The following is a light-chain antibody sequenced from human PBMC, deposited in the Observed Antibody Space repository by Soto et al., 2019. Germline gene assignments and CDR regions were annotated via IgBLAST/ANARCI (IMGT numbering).Light chain of an antibody. CDR2: DAS. J-gene: IGKJ4*01. Sequence: DIQMTQSPSSLSASVRDRITITCQASQDINKYLNWYQQKLGKAPKLLIYDASNLQRGVPSRFSGSGSGTHFSLSIRSLQPEDIATYYCQQSENGPLTFGGGTKVEIK. CDR3: QQSENGPLT. CDR1: QDINKY. V-gene: IGKV1-33*01.